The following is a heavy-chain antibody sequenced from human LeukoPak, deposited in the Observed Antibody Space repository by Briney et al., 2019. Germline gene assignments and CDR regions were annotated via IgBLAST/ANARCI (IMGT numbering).Heavy chain of an antibody. CDR2: IYSGGST. CDR1: GFTVSSNY. J-gene: IGHJ6*03. Sequence: GGSLRLSCAASGFTVSSNYMSWVRQAPGKGLEWVSVIYSGGSTYYADSVKGRFTISRDNSKNTLYLQMNSLRAEDTAVYYCARDSYCSGGSCYGKVYYMDVWGKGTTVTLSS. V-gene: IGHV3-53*01. D-gene: IGHD2-15*01. CDR3: ARDSYCSGGSCYGKVYYMDV.